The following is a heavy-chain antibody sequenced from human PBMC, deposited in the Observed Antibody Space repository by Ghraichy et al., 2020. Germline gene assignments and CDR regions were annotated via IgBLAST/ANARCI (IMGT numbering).Heavy chain of an antibody. CDR3: ASRRGVSSGYNPSYYYYGMDV. D-gene: IGHD3-22*01. Sequence: SETLSLTCAVYGGSFSGYYWSWIRQPPGKGLEWIGEINHSGSTNYNPSLKSRVTISVDTSKNQFSLKLSSVTAADTAVYYCASRRGVSSGYNPSYYYYGMDVWGQGTTVTVSS. J-gene: IGHJ6*02. CDR1: GGSFSGYY. CDR2: INHSGST. V-gene: IGHV4-34*01.